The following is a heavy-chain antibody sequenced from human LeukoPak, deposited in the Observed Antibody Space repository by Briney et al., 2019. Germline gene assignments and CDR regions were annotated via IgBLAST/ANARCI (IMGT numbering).Heavy chain of an antibody. CDR2: VYYSGNT. CDR3: ARESYYDSSGYSHDAFDI. J-gene: IGHJ3*02. V-gene: IGHV4-39*07. Sequence: SETLSLTCTVSGGSISSSSYYWACIRQPPGKGLEWIGSVYYSGNTYYKSSLKSRVTIAVDTSKNQFSLKLNSVTAADTAVYYCARESYYDSSGYSHDAFDIWGQGTMVTVSS. D-gene: IGHD3-22*01. CDR1: GGSISSSSYY.